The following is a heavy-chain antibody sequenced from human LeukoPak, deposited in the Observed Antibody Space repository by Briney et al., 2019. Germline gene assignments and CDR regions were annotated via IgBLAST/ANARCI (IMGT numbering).Heavy chain of an antibody. Sequence: KPSETLSLTCTVSGASISDYYWNWIRQPPGKGLELIGYIYYSGSTNYNPSLKSRVTISVDTSKNQFSLKLSSVTAADTAVYYCARAKAAAGIDYFDYWGQGTLVTVSS. CDR1: GASISDYY. D-gene: IGHD6-13*01. CDR2: IYYSGST. CDR3: ARAKAAAGIDYFDY. J-gene: IGHJ4*02. V-gene: IGHV4-59*13.